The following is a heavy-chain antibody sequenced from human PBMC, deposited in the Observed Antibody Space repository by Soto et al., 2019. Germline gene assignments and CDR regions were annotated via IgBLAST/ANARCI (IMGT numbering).Heavy chain of an antibody. D-gene: IGHD3-3*01. CDR1: GGSFSPNY. Sequence: PSETLSLTYTVSGGSFSPNYWSWIRQPPGKGLECIGYIYYSGSTNYNPSFKSRVTISVDTSKNQFSLKLNSVTAADTAVYYCARGFPLWFDPWGQGALVTVSS. J-gene: IGHJ5*02. V-gene: IGHV4-59*01. CDR3: ARGFPLWFDP. CDR2: IYYSGST.